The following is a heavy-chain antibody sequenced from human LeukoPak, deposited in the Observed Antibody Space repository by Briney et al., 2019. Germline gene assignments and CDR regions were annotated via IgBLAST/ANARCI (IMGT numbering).Heavy chain of an antibody. D-gene: IGHD3-10*01. CDR1: GFTFSSYA. CDR3: ARAFMVRGVINYFDY. V-gene: IGHV3-66*01. Sequence: AGGSLRLSCAASGFTFSSYAMSWVRQAPGKGLEWVSVIYSGGSTYYADSVKGRFTISRDNSKNTLYLQMNSLRAEDTAVYYCARAFMVRGVINYFDYWGQGTLVTVSS. J-gene: IGHJ4*02. CDR2: IYSGGST.